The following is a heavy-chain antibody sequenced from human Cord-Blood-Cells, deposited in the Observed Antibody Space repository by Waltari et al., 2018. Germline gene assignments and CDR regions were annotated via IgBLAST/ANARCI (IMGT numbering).Heavy chain of an antibody. CDR2: IYYSGST. Sequence: QVQLQESGPGLVKPSETLSLTCTVSGGSISSHYWSWIRQPPGKGLEWIGYIYYSGSTNYNPSLKSLATISVDTSKNQFSLKLSSVTAADTAVYYCARLELGWSYFDYWGQGTLVTVSS. CDR1: GGSISSHY. D-gene: IGHD1-7*01. J-gene: IGHJ4*02. V-gene: IGHV4-59*11. CDR3: ARLELGWSYFDY.